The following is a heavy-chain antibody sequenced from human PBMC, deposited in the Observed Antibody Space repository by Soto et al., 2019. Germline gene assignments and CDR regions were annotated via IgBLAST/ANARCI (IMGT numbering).Heavy chain of an antibody. CDR1: GASISSYY. V-gene: IGHV4-59*01. CDR3: ARVPFVGYFDSLYP. J-gene: IGHJ5*02. D-gene: IGHD3-9*01. Sequence: PSETLSLTCSVSGASISSYYWTWIRQPPGGGLEWIGYMHHTQGTNDNPSLRGRVHMSIDTSMNQFSLRLTSVTAADTAVYYCARVPFVGYFDSLYPWGHGTLVTVSS. CDR2: MHHTQGT.